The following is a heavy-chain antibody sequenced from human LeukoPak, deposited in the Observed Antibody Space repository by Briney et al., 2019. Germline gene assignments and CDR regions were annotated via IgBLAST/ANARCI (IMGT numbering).Heavy chain of an antibody. Sequence: PGGSLRLSCTASGFTFSDYAMSWVRQAPGKGLEWVSAISGSGGSTNYADSVKGRSTIFRDDAKNTLYLQMNSLRAEDTAVYYCVRDLGGRSGHWGQGTLVTVSS. CDR3: VRDLGGRSGH. CDR1: GFTFSDYA. V-gene: IGHV3-23*01. D-gene: IGHD1-26*01. J-gene: IGHJ4*02. CDR2: ISGSGGST.